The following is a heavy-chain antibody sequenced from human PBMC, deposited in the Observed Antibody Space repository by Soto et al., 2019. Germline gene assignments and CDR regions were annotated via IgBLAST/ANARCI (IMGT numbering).Heavy chain of an antibody. CDR2: INPTTAYT. V-gene: IGHV1-8*01. CDR3: VRGRVMITFGVVIVIDY. D-gene: IGHD3-16*02. CDR1: GYTFTSYD. J-gene: IGHJ4*02. Sequence: ASVKVSCKAAGYTFTSYDINWVRQATEQGLEWMGWINPTTAYTDYAQKLQDRVTMTGNTSITTAYMELSSLRSEDTAVYYCVRGRVMITFGVVIVIDYWGQGSPVTVSS.